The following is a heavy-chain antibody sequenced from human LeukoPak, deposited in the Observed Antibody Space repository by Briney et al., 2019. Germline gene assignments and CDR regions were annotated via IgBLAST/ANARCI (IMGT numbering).Heavy chain of an antibody. CDR3: ARVDYDSSGYFDY. D-gene: IGHD3-22*01. Sequence: SETLSLTCTVSGGSFSSYYWSWIRQPPGKGLVWIGYIYYSGSTNYNPSLKSRVTMSIDTSKNEFSLKVTSVTAADTAVYYCARVDYDSSGYFDYWGQGTPVTVSS. CDR2: IYYSGST. J-gene: IGHJ4*02. CDR1: GGSFSSYY. V-gene: IGHV4-59*01.